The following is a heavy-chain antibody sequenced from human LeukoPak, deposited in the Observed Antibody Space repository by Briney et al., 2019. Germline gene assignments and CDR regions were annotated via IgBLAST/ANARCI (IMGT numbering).Heavy chain of an antibody. V-gene: IGHV3-7*01. CDR3: VREDGAQGHDIFVL. CDR2: DGIDEKNI. Sequence: GGALRLSCAASRFSFTDAWMSWVRQAPGKGGEGVAYDGIDEKNIYCAHCVKGRFNISRENAKNTLSLQMRSLRVDDTAVYLCVREDGAQGHDIFVLWGVGTLVTVSS. D-gene: IGHD3-9*01. CDR1: RFSFTDAW. J-gene: IGHJ3*01.